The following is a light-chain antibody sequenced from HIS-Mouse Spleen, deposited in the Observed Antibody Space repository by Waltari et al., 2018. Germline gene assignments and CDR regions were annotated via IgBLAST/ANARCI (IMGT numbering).Light chain of an antibody. CDR1: QSVSSSY. J-gene: IGKJ1*01. Sequence: EIVLTQSPGTLSLSPGERATLSCRASQSVSSSYLAWYQQKPGQAPRLLSYGASSRATCIPDRFSGSGSGTDFTLTISRLEPEDFAVYYCQQYGSSPGWTFGQGTKVEIK. CDR2: GAS. V-gene: IGKV3-20*01. CDR3: QQYGSSPGWT.